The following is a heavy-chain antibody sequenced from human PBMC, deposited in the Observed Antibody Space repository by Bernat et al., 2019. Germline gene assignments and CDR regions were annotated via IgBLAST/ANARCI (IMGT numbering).Heavy chain of an antibody. D-gene: IGHD5-12*01. J-gene: IGHJ4*02. V-gene: IGHV4-34*01. CDR1: GGSFSGYY. Sequence: QVQLQQWGAGLLKPSETLSLTCAVYGGSFSGYYWSWIRQPPGKGPEWIGEINHSGSTNYNPSLKSRVTISVDTSKNQFSLKLSSVTAADTAVYYCARAPRGYSGYVGLYYFDYWGQGTLVTVSS. CDR2: INHSGST. CDR3: ARAPRGYSGYVGLYYFDY.